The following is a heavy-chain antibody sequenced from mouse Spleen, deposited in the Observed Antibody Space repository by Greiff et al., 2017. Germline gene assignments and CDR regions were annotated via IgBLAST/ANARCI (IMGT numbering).Heavy chain of an antibody. V-gene: IGHV1-15*01. J-gene: IGHJ1*01. CDR1: GYTFTDYE. CDR2: IDPETGGT. Sequence: QVQLQQSGAELVRPGASVTLSCKASGYTFTDYEMHWVKQTPVHGLEWIGAIDPETGGTAYNQKFKGKAILTADKSSSTAYMELRSLTSEDSAVYYCTREDYGYGYFDVWGAGTTVTVSS. CDR3: TREDYGYGYFDV. D-gene: IGHD1-1*01.